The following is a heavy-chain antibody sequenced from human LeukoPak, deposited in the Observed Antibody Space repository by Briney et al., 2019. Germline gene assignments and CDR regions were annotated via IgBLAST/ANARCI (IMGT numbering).Heavy chain of an antibody. D-gene: IGHD5-24*01. CDR1: GFTFSDSA. Sequence: EGSLRLSCAASGFTFSDSAMTWVRQAPGKGLDWVSLISFSGANTYYADSVKGRFTISRDNSKDTLFLQMNSLRAEDTAIYYCARDIQLSTWGLGTMVTVSS. V-gene: IGHV3-23*01. CDR3: ARDIQLST. CDR2: ISFSGANT. J-gene: IGHJ3*01.